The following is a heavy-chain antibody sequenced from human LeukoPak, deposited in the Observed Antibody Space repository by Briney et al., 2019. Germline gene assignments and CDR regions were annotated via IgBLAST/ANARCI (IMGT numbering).Heavy chain of an antibody. V-gene: IGHV4-59*01. CDR1: VDSISGYY. CDR3: ARGKYYFDY. J-gene: IGHJ4*02. Sequence: PSETLSLTCTVSVDSISGYYWSWIRQPPAKGLEWIGYMYYSGNTNYNPSLKSRLTTSLDTSKNQFSLKLSSVTAADTAVYYCARGKYYFDYWGQGTLVTVSS. CDR2: MYYSGNT.